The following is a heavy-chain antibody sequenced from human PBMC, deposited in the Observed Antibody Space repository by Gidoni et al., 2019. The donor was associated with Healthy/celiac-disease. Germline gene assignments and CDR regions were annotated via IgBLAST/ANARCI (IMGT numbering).Heavy chain of an antibody. J-gene: IGHJ6*02. CDR2: ISGSGGST. CDR1: GFTCSSYA. V-gene: IGHV3-23*01. CDR3: AKDRWTSSAYYGMDV. D-gene: IGHD2-2*01. Sequence: EVQLLESGGGLVQPGGALRLSWAAYGFTCSSYAMSWVRQAPGKGLEWVSAISGSGGSTYYADSVKGRFTISRDNSKNTLYLQMNSLRAEDTAVYYCAKDRWTSSAYYGMDVWGQGTTVTVSS.